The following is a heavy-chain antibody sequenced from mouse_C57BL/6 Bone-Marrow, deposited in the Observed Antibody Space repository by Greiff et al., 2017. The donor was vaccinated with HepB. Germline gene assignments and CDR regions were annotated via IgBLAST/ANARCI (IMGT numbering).Heavy chain of an antibody. D-gene: IGHD2-2*01. Sequence: VQLKQSGPVLVKPGASVKMSCKASGYTFTDYYMNWVKQSHGKSLEWIGVINPYNGGTSYNQKFKGKATLTVDKSSSTAYMELNSLTSEDSAVYYCADGYDGYFDVWGTGTTVTVSS. CDR2: INPYNGGT. CDR3: ADGYDGYFDV. V-gene: IGHV1-19*01. CDR1: GYTFTDYY. J-gene: IGHJ1*03.